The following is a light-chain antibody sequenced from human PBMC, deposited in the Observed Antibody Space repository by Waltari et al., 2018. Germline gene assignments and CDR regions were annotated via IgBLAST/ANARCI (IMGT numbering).Light chain of an antibody. V-gene: IGKV3-20*01. J-gene: IGKJ1*01. CDR3: QHYVRLPAT. CDR2: AAS. Sequence: EIVLTQSPGTLSLSPGERATLSCRASQSVSRSLAWYQQKPGQAPSLLIYAASTMATGIPDRFGGSGSGTDFSLTVSRLGPEDFAVYYCQHYVRLPATFGQGTKVEIK. CDR1: QSVSRS.